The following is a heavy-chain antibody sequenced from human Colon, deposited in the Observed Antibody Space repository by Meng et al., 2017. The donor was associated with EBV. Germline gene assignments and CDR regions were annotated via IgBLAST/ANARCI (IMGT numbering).Heavy chain of an antibody. CDR2: IYYSGNT. D-gene: IGHD1-14*01. CDR1: GGSMSSGDYF. J-gene: IGHJ5*02. V-gene: IGHV4-30-4*01. Sequence: QVQVQESGPGLVKPSHTLSPTCTVSGGSMSSGDYFWNWIRQPPGKGLEWIGYIYYSGNTYYNPSLKSRVTISIDTSKNQFSLKLSSVTAADTAVYYCARAEYYNWFDPWGQGTLVTVSS. CDR3: ARAEYYNWFDP.